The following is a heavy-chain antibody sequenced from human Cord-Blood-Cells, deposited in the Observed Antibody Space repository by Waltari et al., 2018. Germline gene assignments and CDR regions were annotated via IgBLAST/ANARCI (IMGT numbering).Heavy chain of an antibody. V-gene: IGHV4-39*01. J-gene: IGHJ3*02. CDR3: ARLSCSSTSCDAFDI. CDR2: IYYSGST. CDR1: GGPISSSSYY. D-gene: IGHD2-2*01. Sequence: QLQLQESGPGLVKPSETLSLTCTVPGGPISSSSYYWGWIRQPPGKGLEWIGSIYYSGSTYYNPSLKSRVTISVDTSKNQFSLKLSSVTAADTAVYYCARLSCSSTSCDAFDIWGQGTMVTVSS.